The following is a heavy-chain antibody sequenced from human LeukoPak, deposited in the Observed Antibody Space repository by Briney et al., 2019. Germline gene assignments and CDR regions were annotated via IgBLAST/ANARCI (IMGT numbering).Heavy chain of an antibody. CDR3: ARGGGIALAGTRFDF. CDR2: INPNGGGT. CDR1: VYTFTDYY. J-gene: IGHJ4*02. Sequence: ASVVVSYKSSVYTFTDYYMHWVRQAPGQGLEWMGWINPNGGGTTYAQKFQARVTMARDTSITTVHMELSSLRSDDAAVYYCARGGGIALAGTRFDFWGRGTLVTVS. D-gene: IGHD6-13*01. V-gene: IGHV1-2*02.